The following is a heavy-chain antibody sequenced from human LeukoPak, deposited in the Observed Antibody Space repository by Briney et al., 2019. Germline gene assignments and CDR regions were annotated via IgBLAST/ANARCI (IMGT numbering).Heavy chain of an antibody. J-gene: IGHJ4*02. D-gene: IGHD5-12*01. V-gene: IGHV3-21*04. CDR3: AKDLYLSGGYSGYDFPGFDY. Sequence: PGGSLRLSCAASGFTFSSYSMNWVRQAPGKGLGWVSSISSRSSYIYYADSVKGRFTVSRDNSKNTLYLQMNSLRAEDTAVYYCAKDLYLSGGYSGYDFPGFDYWGQGTLVTVSS. CDR1: GFTFSSYS. CDR2: ISSRSSYI.